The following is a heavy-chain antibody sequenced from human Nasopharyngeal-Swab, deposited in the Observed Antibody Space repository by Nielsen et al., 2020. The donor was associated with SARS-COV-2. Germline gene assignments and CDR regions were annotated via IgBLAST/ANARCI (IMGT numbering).Heavy chain of an antibody. V-gene: IGHV1-69*04. Sequence: SVKVSCKASGDTFSSYAISWVRQAPGQGLEWMGRIIPILGIANYAQKFQGRVTITADKSTSTAYMELSSLRSEDTAVYYCARDWVVVTAPDWFDPWGQGTLVTVSS. CDR3: ARDWVVVTAPDWFDP. J-gene: IGHJ5*02. CDR2: IIPILGIA. D-gene: IGHD2-21*02. CDR1: GDTFSSYA.